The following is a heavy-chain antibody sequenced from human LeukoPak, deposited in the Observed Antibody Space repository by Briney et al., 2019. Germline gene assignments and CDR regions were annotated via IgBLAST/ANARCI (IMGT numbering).Heavy chain of an antibody. CDR3: ARVPRRYCSGGRCYSNYYYYYMDV. Sequence: GGTLRLSCAASGFPISTNGMSWVRQAPGKGLEWVANIKQDGSEKYYVDSVKGRFTISRDNAKNSLYLQMNSLRAEDTAVYYCARVPRRYCSGGRCYSNYYYYYMDVWGKGTTVTVSS. D-gene: IGHD2-15*01. J-gene: IGHJ6*03. CDR1: GFPISTNG. V-gene: IGHV3-7*01. CDR2: IKQDGSEK.